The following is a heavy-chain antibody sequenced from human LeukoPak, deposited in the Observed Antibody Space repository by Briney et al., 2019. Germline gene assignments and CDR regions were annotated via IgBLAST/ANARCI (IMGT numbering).Heavy chain of an antibody. CDR2: IYYSGST. J-gene: IGHJ6*02. CDR1: GGSFSGYY. Sequence: PSETLSLTCAVYGGSFSGYYWSWIRQPPGKGLEWIGYIYYSGSTNYNPSLKSRVTISVDTSKNQFSLKLSSVTAADTAVYYCARADYYYGMDVWGQGTTVTVSS. V-gene: IGHV4-59*01. CDR3: ARADYYYGMDV.